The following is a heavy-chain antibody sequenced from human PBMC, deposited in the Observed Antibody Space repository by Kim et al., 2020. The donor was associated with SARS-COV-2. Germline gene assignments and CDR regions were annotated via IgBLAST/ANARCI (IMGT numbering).Heavy chain of an antibody. CDR1: GFTFSDYA. V-gene: IGHV3-30-3*01. CDR3: ARDGRY. D-gene: IGHD1-1*01. J-gene: IGHJ4*02. CDR2: ISYDGSNK. Sequence: GGSLRLSCAASGFTFSDYAMYWVRQAPGKGLEWVAVISYDGSNKYYADSVQGRFTISRDNSKNTLYLQMNSLRAEDTAVYYCARDGRYWGQGTLVTVSS.